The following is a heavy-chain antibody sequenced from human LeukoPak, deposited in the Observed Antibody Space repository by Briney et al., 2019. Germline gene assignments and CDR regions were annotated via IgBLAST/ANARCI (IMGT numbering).Heavy chain of an antibody. CDR2: IYPGDSDT. V-gene: IGHV5-51*01. Sequence: GESLKISCKGSGYSFTSYWIGWVRQMPGKGLEWMGIIYPGDSDTRYSPSFQGQVTISADKSISTAYLQWSSLKASDTAMYYCARQALNYYDSSGYSYYFDYWGQGTLVTVSS. J-gene: IGHJ4*02. CDR3: ARQALNYYDSSGYSYYFDY. CDR1: GYSFTSYW. D-gene: IGHD3-22*01.